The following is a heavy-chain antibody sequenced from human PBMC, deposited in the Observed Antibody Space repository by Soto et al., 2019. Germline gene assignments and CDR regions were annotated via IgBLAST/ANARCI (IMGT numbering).Heavy chain of an antibody. CDR1: GFTFSNAW. D-gene: IGHD3-3*01. CDR3: TTENDFWSGYSILGYGMDV. V-gene: IGHV3-15*01. J-gene: IGHJ6*02. CDR2: IKSKTDGGTT. Sequence: GSLRLSCAASGFTFSNAWMSWVRQAPGKGLEWVGRIKSKTDGGTTDYAAPVKGRFTISRDDSKNTLYLQMNSLKTEDTAVYYCTTENDFWSGYSILGYGMDVWGQGTTVTVSS.